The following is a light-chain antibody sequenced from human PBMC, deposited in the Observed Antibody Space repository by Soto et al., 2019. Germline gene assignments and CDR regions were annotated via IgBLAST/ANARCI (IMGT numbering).Light chain of an antibody. CDR2: DAS. CDR3: QQYYSYPWT. CDR1: QSISSW. V-gene: IGKV1-5*01. Sequence: DIQMTQSPSTLSASVGARVTITCRARQSISSWLACYQQKPGKAPKLLIYDASSLESGVTSRFSGSGSGTEFTLTISCLQSEDFATYYCQQYYSYPWTFGQGTKVDIK. J-gene: IGKJ1*01.